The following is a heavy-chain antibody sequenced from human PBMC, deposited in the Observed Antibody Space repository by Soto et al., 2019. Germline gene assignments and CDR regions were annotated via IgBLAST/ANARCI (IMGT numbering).Heavy chain of an antibody. CDR1: GFTFSAYA. Sequence: EVQLLESGGGLVQPGGSLRLSCAASGFTFSAYALSWVRQAPGKGLEWVSSVSAGGTSTYYADSGKGRFTISRDKAKNAVFLQMNSLGVEDTAVYYCAKGRGYTLGGEAFEVWGRGTMVIVSS. CDR2: VSAGGTST. CDR3: AKGRGYTLGGEAFEV. J-gene: IGHJ3*01. D-gene: IGHD3-10*01. V-gene: IGHV3-23*01.